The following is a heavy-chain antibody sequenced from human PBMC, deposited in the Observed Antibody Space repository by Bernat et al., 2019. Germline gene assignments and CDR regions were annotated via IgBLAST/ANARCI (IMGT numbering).Heavy chain of an antibody. CDR1: GGSISSSDSY. D-gene: IGHD6-6*01. J-gene: IGHJ4*02. CDR3: ARESYRAARRRVDY. V-gene: IGHV4-39*07. Sequence: QLQLQESGPGLVKPSETLSLTCTVSGGSISSSDSYWGWIRQPPGWGLEWIGSIYYSGSTNYNPSLKSRVTISVDTSKNQFSLKLSSVTAADTAVYYCARESYRAARRRVDYWGQGTLVTVSS. CDR2: IYYSGST.